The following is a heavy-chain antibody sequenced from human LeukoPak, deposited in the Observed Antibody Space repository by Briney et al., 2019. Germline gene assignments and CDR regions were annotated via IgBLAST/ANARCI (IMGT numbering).Heavy chain of an antibody. CDR3: ARDSEGYYDSSGYYLDY. Sequence: HPGRSLRLSCAASGFTFSSYGMHWVRQAPGKGLEWVAVIWYDGSNKYYADSVKGRFTISRDNSKNTLYLQMNSLRAEDTAVYYCARDSEGYYDSSGYYLDYWGRGTLVTVSS. V-gene: IGHV3-33*01. D-gene: IGHD3-22*01. CDR1: GFTFSSYG. CDR2: IWYDGSNK. J-gene: IGHJ4*02.